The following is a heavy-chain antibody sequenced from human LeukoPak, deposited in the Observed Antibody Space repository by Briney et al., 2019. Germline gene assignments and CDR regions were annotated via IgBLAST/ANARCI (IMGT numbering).Heavy chain of an antibody. V-gene: IGHV3-21*01. CDR1: GFTFSSYT. CDR2: ISSSSAYI. Sequence: GGSLRLSCAASGFTFSSYTMDWVRQAPGKGLEWVSSISSSSAYIYYADSVKGRFTISRDNAKNSLYLQMNSLRAEDTAVYYCARVWGSGPFDYWGQGTLVTVSS. J-gene: IGHJ4*02. D-gene: IGHD3-10*01. CDR3: ARVWGSGPFDY.